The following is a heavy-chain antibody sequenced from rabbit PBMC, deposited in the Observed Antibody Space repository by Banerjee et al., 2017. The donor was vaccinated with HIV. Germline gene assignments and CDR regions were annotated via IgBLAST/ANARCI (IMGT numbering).Heavy chain of an antibody. CDR2: INTGSGST. J-gene: IGHJ4*01. V-gene: IGHV1S45*01. CDR3: ARRSGWGDNL. Sequence: QEQLVESGGGLVQPEGSLTLTCTASGFSFSSNAMCWVRQAPGKGLEWIGCINTGSGSTWYASWAKGRFTISETSSTTVTLEMTSLTAADTATYFCARRSGWGDNLWGPGTLVTVS. D-gene: IGHD4-1*01. CDR1: GFSFSSNA.